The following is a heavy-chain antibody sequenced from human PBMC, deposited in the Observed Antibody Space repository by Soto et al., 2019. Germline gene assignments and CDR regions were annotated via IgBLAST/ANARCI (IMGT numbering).Heavy chain of an antibody. J-gene: IGHJ4*02. CDR2: FYDGNT. V-gene: IGHV4-39*01. Sequence: SETLSLTCIVSGGSITRRSSYWAWIRQPPGKGLEWVGTFYDGNTYHNPSLRSRITIAVDTSKNQFSLKLNSVAAADTAFYYCATTRGLAVGGSFDYWGQGMLVNRLL. CDR3: ATTRGLAVGGSFDY. D-gene: IGHD3-10*01. CDR1: GGSITRRSSY.